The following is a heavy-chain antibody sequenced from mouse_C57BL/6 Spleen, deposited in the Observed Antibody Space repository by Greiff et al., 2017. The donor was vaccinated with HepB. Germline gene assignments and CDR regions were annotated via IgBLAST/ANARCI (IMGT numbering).Heavy chain of an antibody. CDR2: ISSGGDYI. J-gene: IGHJ1*03. Sequence: EVQLVGSGEGLVKPGGSLKLSCAASGFTFSSYAMSWVRQTPEKRLEWVAYISSGGDYIYYADTVKGRFTISRDNARNTLYLQMSSLKSEDTAMYYCTRDRVYYGSSYGYWYFDVWGTGTTVTVSS. CDR3: TRDRVYYGSSYGYWYFDV. D-gene: IGHD1-1*01. CDR1: GFTFSSYA. V-gene: IGHV5-9-1*02.